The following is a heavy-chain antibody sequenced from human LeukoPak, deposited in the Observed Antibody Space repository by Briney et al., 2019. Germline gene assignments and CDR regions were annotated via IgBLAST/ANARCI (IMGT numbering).Heavy chain of an antibody. CDR2: ISAYNGNT. V-gene: IGHV1-18*01. CDR1: GYTFTSYG. Sequence: PGASVKVSCKASGYTFTSYGISWVRQAPGQGLEWMGWISAYNGNTNYAQKLQGRVTMTTDTSTSTAYMELRSLRSDDTAVYYCARDTEYYYGSGSYYTTSYYMDVWGKGTTVTISS. D-gene: IGHD3-10*01. CDR3: ARDTEYYYGSGSYYTTSYYMDV. J-gene: IGHJ6*03.